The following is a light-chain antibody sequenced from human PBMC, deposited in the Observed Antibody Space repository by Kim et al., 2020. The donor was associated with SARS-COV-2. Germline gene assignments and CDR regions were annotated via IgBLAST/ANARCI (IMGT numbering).Light chain of an antibody. V-gene: IGKV1-33*01. CDR2: DAS. Sequence: DIQMTQSPSSLSASVGDRVTITCQASQHIANYLNWYQQKPGIAPKLLIYDASSLETGVPARFSGRRSGRDFTFIISSLQPEDVATYYCQQYDDVPYTFGQGTKLEIK. CDR3: QQYDDVPYT. CDR1: QHIANY. J-gene: IGKJ2*01.